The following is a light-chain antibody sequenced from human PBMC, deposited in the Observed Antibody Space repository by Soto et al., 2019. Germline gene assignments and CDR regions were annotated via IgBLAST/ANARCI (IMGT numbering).Light chain of an antibody. CDR1: QSVSNS. CDR3: HQRYNWPRVT. CDR2: DVS. Sequence: EIVLAQSPATLSLSPGERVTLSCRASQSVSNSLAWYQQKPGQPPRLLIYDVSNRATGIPVRFSGSGSGTDFTLTITSLEPEDFAVYFCHQRYNWPRVTFGQGTRLEIK. V-gene: IGKV3-11*01. J-gene: IGKJ5*01.